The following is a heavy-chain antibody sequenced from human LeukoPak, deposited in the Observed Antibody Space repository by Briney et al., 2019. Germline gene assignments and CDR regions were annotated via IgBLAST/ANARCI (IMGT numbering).Heavy chain of an antibody. CDR3: ARDDYYDSSGYYYEVY. V-gene: IGHV1-18*01. J-gene: IGHJ4*02. CDR2: ISAYNGNT. D-gene: IGHD3-22*01. CDR1: GYTFTSYG. Sequence: WASVKVSCKASGYTFTSYGISWVRQAPGQGLEWMGWISAYNGNTNYAQKLQGRVTMTTDTSTSTAYMELRSLRSEDTAVYYCARDDYYDSSGYYYEVYWGQGTLVTVSS.